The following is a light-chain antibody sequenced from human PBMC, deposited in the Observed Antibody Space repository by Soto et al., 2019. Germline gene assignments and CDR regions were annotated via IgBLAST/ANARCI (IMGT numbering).Light chain of an antibody. CDR3: QTWDTGIVV. CDR2: LNSDGSH. V-gene: IGLV4-69*01. J-gene: IGLJ2*01. Sequence: QLVLTQSPSASASLGASVKLTCTLSSGHSSYAIAWHQQQPEKGPRYLVRLNSDGSHSKGDGIHDRFSGSSSGAERYLTISSLRSEDEADYYCQTWDTGIVVFGGGTKLTVL. CDR1: SGHSSYA.